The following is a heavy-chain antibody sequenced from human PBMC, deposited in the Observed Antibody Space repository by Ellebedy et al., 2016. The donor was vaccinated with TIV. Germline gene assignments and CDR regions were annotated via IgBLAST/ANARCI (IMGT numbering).Heavy chain of an antibody. V-gene: IGHV3-30-3*01. D-gene: IGHD2-15*01. CDR3: ARGGADYCSDGMCHSKFYFDY. CDR2: ISYDGSDK. CDR1: GFTFNTYA. Sequence: GESLKISCAASGFTFNTYAMHWVRQAPGEGPEWVAVISYDGSDKYYAESVKGRFTISRDNSRNTRYLQMNTLRPDDTAVYFCARGGADYCSDGMCHSKFYFDYWGQGTLVTVSS. J-gene: IGHJ4*02.